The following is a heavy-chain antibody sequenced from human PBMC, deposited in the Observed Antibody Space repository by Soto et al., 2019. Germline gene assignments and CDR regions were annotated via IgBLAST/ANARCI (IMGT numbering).Heavy chain of an antibody. CDR1: GGSISSYY. CDR3: AREVWAVAGENYCYYYMDV. D-gene: IGHD6-19*01. V-gene: IGHV4-59*01. CDR2: IYYSGST. J-gene: IGHJ6*03. Sequence: PSETLSLTCTVSGGSISSYYWSWIRQPPGKGLEWIGYIYYSGSTNYNPSLKSRVTISVDTSKNQFSLKLSSVTAADTAVYYCAREVWAVAGENYCYYYMDVSGKGSMVTVSS.